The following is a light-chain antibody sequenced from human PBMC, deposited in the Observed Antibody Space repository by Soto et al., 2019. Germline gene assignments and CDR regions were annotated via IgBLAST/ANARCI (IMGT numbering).Light chain of an antibody. CDR1: QSVGRN. CDR3: PQYCKWPYT. CDR2: GTS. V-gene: IGKV3-15*01. J-gene: IGKJ2*01. Sequence: EIVMTQSPVALSVSPGESAALACRASQSVGRNFAWYQQRPGQAPRVLIYGTSTRATGVPARFSGSGSGTDFTLTISSLQYEDFAVYYCPQYCKWPYTFGQGTSLEIK.